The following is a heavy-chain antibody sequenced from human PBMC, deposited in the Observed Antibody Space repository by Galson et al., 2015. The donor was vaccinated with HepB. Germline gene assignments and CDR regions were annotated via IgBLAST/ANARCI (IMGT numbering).Heavy chain of an antibody. CDR1: GPTFSNYY. D-gene: IGHD1-26*01. CDR2: ISSSGTII. Sequence: SLRLSCAASGPTFSNYYMSWIRQAPGKGLEWVSYISSSGTIIYYADSVKGRFTVSKENAKNSLSLQMNSLRAEDTAVYYCARVREGRSRSAFDYWGQGTLVTVSS. CDR3: ARVREGRSRSAFDY. V-gene: IGHV3-11*01. J-gene: IGHJ4*02.